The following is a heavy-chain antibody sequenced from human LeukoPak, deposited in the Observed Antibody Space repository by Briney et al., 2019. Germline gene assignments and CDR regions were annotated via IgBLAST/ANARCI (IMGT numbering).Heavy chain of an antibody. V-gene: IGHV3-7*03. D-gene: IGHD6-6*01. CDR1: GFTFSRNW. CDR3: AKARSSSSFDY. CDR2: IKQDGSEK. J-gene: IGHJ4*02. Sequence: PGGSLRLSCAASGFTFSRNWMSWVRQAPGKGLEWVANIKQDGSEKYYVDSVKGRFTISRDNSKNTLYLQMNSLRAEDTAVYYCAKARSSSSFDYWGQGIQVTVSS.